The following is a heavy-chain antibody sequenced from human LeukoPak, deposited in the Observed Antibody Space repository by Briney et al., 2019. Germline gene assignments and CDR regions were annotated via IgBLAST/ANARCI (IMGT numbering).Heavy chain of an antibody. CDR1: GFTFSSYA. CDR2: ISGSGGST. J-gene: IGHJ4*02. D-gene: IGHD3-16*02. Sequence: GVSLRLSCAASGFTFSSYAMSWVRQAPGKGLEWVSAISGSGGSTYYADSVKGRFTISRDNSKNTLYLQMNSLRAEDTAVYYCAKSAVWGSYRYSEFDYWGQGTLVTVSS. V-gene: IGHV3-23*01. CDR3: AKSAVWGSYRYSEFDY.